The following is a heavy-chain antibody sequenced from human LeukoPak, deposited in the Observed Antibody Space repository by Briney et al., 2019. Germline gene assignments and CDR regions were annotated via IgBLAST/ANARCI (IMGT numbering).Heavy chain of an antibody. V-gene: IGHV3-21*01. CDR2: ISSSSSYI. Sequence: GGSLRLSCAASGFTFSSYSINWVRQAPGKGLESVSSISSSSSYIYYADSVKGRFTISRDNAKNSLYLQMNSLRAEDTAVYYCARDPGTTVTTTGDHYWGQGTLVTVSS. J-gene: IGHJ4*02. CDR3: ARDPGTTVTTTGDHY. CDR1: GFTFSSYS. D-gene: IGHD4-17*01.